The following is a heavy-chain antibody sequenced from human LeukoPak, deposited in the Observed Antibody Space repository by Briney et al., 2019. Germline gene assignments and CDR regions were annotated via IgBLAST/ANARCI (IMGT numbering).Heavy chain of an antibody. D-gene: IGHD3-16*01. J-gene: IGHJ4*02. Sequence: SETLSLTCTVSGGSISSYYWSWIRQPPGKGLEWIGYIYYSGSTNYNPSLKSRVTISVDTSKNQFSLKLSSVTAADTAVYYCARGPIGGVFKFDYWGQGTLVTVSS. CDR1: GGSISSYY. CDR3: ARGPIGGVFKFDY. V-gene: IGHV4-59*01. CDR2: IYYSGST.